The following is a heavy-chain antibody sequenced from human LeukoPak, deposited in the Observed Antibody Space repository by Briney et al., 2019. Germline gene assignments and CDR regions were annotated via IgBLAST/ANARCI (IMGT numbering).Heavy chain of an antibody. J-gene: IGHJ4*02. Sequence: GGSLRLSCVVSGSAFSNYWMHWVRQAPGKGLVWVSRINTDGSDTSYVDSVRGRFTVSRDNAKNTLYLQMNSLRSEDTAVYYCARRGEDGFGYRYWGQGTLVTVSS. CDR3: ARRGEDGFGYRY. CDR1: GSAFSNYW. V-gene: IGHV3-74*01. CDR2: INTDGSDT. D-gene: IGHD5-12*01.